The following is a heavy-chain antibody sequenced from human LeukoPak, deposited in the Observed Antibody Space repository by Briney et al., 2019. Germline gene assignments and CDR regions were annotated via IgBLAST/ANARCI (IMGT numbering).Heavy chain of an antibody. J-gene: IGHJ5*02. CDR1: GYTFTGYY. Sequence: GASVKVSCKASGYTFTGYYMHWVRQAPGQGLEWMGWINPNSGGTNYAQNFQGRVTMTRDTSISTAYMELSRLRSDDTAVYYCARDLRPNWFDPWGQGTLVTVSS. CDR2: INPNSGGT. V-gene: IGHV1-2*02. CDR3: ARDLRPNWFDP.